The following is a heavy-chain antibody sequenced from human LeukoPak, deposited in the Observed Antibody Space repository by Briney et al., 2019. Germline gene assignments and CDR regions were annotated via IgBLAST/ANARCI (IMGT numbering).Heavy chain of an antibody. D-gene: IGHD3-10*01. V-gene: IGHV1-69*01. Sequence: SVKVSCKASGGTFSSYAISWVRQAPGQGLEWMGGIIPIFGTANYAQKFQGRVTITADESTSTAYMELGSLRSEDTAVYYCATIWFGELPPDYYFDYWGQGTLVTVSS. CDR2: IIPIFGTA. J-gene: IGHJ4*02. CDR3: ATIWFGELPPDYYFDY. CDR1: GGTFSSYA.